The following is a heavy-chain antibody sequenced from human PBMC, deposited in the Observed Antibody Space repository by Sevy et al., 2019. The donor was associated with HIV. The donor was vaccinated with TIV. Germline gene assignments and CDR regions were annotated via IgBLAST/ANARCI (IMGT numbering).Heavy chain of an antibody. V-gene: IGHV4-38-2*02. Sequence: SETLSLTCTVSGYSISSGYYWGWIRQPPGKGLEGIGSIYHSGSTYYNPSLKSRVTISVDTSKNQFSLKLSSVTAADTAVYYCASVYDFWSGYYLYYYYGMDVWGQGTTVTVSS. CDR1: GYSISSGYY. J-gene: IGHJ6*02. CDR3: ASVYDFWSGYYLYYYYGMDV. D-gene: IGHD3-3*01. CDR2: IYHSGST.